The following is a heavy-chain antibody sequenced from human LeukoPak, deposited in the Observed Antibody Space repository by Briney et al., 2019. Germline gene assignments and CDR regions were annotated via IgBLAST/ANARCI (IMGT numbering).Heavy chain of an antibody. D-gene: IGHD3-3*01. Sequence: PSETLSLTCTVSGGSISSSSYYWGWIRQPPGKGLEWIGSIYYSGSTYYNPSLKSRVTISVDTSKNQFSLKPSSVTAADTAVYYCARYYDFWSGYYSDAFDIWGQGTMVTVSS. CDR2: IYYSGST. J-gene: IGHJ3*02. CDR3: ARYYDFWSGYYSDAFDI. V-gene: IGHV4-39*01. CDR1: GGSISSSSYY.